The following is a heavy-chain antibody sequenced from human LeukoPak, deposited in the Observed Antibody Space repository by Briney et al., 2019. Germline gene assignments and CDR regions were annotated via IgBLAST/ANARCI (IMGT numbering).Heavy chain of an antibody. V-gene: IGHV7-4-1*02. J-gene: IGHJ4*02. D-gene: IGHD6-13*01. CDR3: AREWGYSSSWYGVQKDY. CDR1: GYTFTSYA. Sequence: ASVKVSCKASGYTFTSYAMHWVRQAPGQRLEWMGWINTNTGNPTYAQGFTGRFVISLDTSVSTAYLQISSLKAEDTAVYYCAREWGYSSSWYGVQKDYWGQGTLVTVSS. CDR2: INTNTGNP.